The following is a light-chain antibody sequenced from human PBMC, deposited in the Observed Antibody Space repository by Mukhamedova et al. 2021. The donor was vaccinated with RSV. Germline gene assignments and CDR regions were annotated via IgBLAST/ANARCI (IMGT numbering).Light chain of an antibody. V-gene: IGLV3-10*01. CDR3: YSTDSRGNHYV. Sequence: GDALPKKYAYWNQQKSGQAPVLVIFEDSKRPSGIPERFSGSSSGTMATLTISGAQVEAEGAYFCYSTDSRGNHYVFGTGTKVIVL. J-gene: IGLJ1*01. CDR2: EDS. CDR1: ALPKKY.